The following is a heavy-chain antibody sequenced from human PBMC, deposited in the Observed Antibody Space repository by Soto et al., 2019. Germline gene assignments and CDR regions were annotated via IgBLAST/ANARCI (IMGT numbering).Heavy chain of an antibody. J-gene: IGHJ6*02. D-gene: IGHD1-26*01. CDR2: INAGNGNT. Sequence: ASVKVSCKASGYTFTSYAMHWVRQAPGQRLEWMGWINAGNGNTKYSQKFQGRVTITRDTSASTAYMELSSLRSEDTAVYYCARDDIVGATPTHYYYYGMDVWGQGTTVTVSS. CDR3: ARDDIVGATPTHYYYYGMDV. V-gene: IGHV1-3*01. CDR1: GYTFTSYA.